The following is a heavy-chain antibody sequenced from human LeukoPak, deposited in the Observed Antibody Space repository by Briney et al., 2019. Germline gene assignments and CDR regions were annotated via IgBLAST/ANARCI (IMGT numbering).Heavy chain of an antibody. J-gene: IGHJ4*02. CDR2: ITSNGGST. CDR1: GFTFSSYA. Sequence: PGGSLRLSCSASGFTFSSYAMNWVRQAPGKGLEYVSAITSNGGSTYYADSVKGRFTISRDNSKNTLYLQMSSLRAEDTAVYYCVKGRCSGSSCYGGDYWGQGTPVTVSS. CDR3: VKGRCSGSSCYGGDY. V-gene: IGHV3-64D*06. D-gene: IGHD2-2*01.